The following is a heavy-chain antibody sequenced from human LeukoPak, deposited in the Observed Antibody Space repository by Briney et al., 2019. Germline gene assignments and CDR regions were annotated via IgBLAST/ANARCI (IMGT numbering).Heavy chain of an antibody. J-gene: IGHJ4*02. CDR2: ISGSGDTT. Sequence: GGSLRLSCTASGFTFSSYSMSWVRQGPGTGLEWVSAISGSGDTTFYADSVKGRFTISRDNSKKTLYLQVNSLRAEDTAVYYCTKGTIWLPFDYWGQGTLVTVSS. D-gene: IGHD5-18*01. CDR3: TKGTIWLPFDY. CDR1: GFTFSSYS. V-gene: IGHV3-23*01.